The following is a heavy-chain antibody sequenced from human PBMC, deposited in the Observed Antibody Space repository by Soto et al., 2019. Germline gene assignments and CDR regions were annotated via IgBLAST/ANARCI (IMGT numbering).Heavy chain of an antibody. CDR3: ALSVRNSDDYGDYVTLDY. D-gene: IGHD4-17*01. J-gene: IGHJ4*02. CDR2: IYPGDSDT. Sequence: GESLKISCKGSGYSFTSYWIGWVRQMPGKGLEWMGIIYPGDSDTRYSPSFQGQVTISADKSISTAYLQWSSLKASDTAMYYCALSVRNSDDYGDYVTLDYWGQGTLVTVSS. CDR1: GYSFTSYW. V-gene: IGHV5-51*01.